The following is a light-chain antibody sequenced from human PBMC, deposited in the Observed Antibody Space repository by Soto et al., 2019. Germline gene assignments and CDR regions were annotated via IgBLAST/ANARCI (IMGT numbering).Light chain of an antibody. CDR1: QTVDKL. CDR3: QYYNSYSPVT. V-gene: IGKV1-5*01. J-gene: IGKJ3*01. Sequence: DIPMTQSPSTLSASVGDTVTITCRASQTVDKLLAWYQHKPGKAPTLLIYDASTLEIGVPSRFSGSGSGTEFSLTISSLQTHDFATDYCQYYNSYSPVTFGPGTKVDV. CDR2: DAS.